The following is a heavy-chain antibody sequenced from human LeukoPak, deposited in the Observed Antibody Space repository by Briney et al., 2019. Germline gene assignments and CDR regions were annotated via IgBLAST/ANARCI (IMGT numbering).Heavy chain of an antibody. Sequence: ASVKVSCKASGYTFTDYYIHWVRQAPCQRLDWLGWINLNSSGTKYAHKFQGGLTITRHTSISTAYMASSRLGSDDAAVYYCARFAFGGTSDYWGQGTLVTVSS. CDR3: ARFAFGGTSDY. CDR1: GYTFTDYY. D-gene: IGHD3-16*01. J-gene: IGHJ4*02. V-gene: IGHV1-2*02. CDR2: INLNSSGT.